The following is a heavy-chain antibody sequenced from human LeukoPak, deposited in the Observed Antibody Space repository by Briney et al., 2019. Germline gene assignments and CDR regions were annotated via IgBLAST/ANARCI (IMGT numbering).Heavy chain of an antibody. J-gene: IGHJ4*02. CDR2: IYTSGST. V-gene: IGHV4-4*07. CDR3: ARGYYGSGSYYKVLYFDY. D-gene: IGHD3-10*01. CDR1: GGSISSYY. Sequence: SETLSLTCTVSGGSISSYYWSWIRQPAGKGLEWIGRIYTSGSTNYNPSLKSRVTMSVDTSKNQFSLKLSSVTAADTAVYYCARGYYGSGSYYKVLYFDYWGQGTLVTVSS.